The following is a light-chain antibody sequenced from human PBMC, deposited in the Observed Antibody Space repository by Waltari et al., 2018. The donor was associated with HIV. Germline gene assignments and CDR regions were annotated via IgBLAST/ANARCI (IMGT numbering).Light chain of an antibody. V-gene: IGKV3D-15*01. Sequence: EIVMLQSPATLSVSPGERATPSCRASQRVSSKLAWYQQKPGQAPRLLIYGASTRSTGIPGRFSGSESGTEFILTISSLQSEDCAVYYCQQYYKWPLTFGQGTRLEIK. CDR1: QRVSSK. CDR3: QQYYKWPLT. CDR2: GAS. J-gene: IGKJ5*01.